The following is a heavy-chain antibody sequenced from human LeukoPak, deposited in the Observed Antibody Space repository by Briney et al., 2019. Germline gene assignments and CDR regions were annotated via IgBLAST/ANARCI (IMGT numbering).Heavy chain of an antibody. D-gene: IGHD1-14*01. CDR3: ARERYSSGASSFDY. J-gene: IGHJ4*02. V-gene: IGHV3-7*01. Sequence: PGRSLRLSCAASGFTFSSYGVHWVRQAPGKGLEWVANIKRDGSEKYYVDSVKGRFTISRDNAKNSLYLQMDSLRAEDTAVYYCARERYSSGASSFDYWGQGTLVTVSS. CDR2: IKRDGSEK. CDR1: GFTFSSYG.